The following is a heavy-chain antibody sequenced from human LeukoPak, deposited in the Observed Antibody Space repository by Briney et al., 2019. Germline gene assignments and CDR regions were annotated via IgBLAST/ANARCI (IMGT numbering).Heavy chain of an antibody. D-gene: IGHD6-19*01. Sequence: GGSLRLSCAASGFTFSSYSMNWVRQAPGKGLEWVSYISSSSSTIYYADSVKGRFTISRDNAKNSLYLQMNSLRAEDTAVYYCASGGDSSGWYHGYNWFDPWGQGTLVTVSS. CDR1: GFTFSSYS. CDR2: ISSSSSTI. J-gene: IGHJ5*02. CDR3: ASGGDSSGWYHGYNWFDP. V-gene: IGHV3-48*01.